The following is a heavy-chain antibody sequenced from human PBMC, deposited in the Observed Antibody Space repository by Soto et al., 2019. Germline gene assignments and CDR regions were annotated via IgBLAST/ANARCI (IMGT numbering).Heavy chain of an antibody. Sequence: SVKVSCQASGYTFPSYDINWGRQATVQGLEWMGWMNPNSGNTGYAQKFQGRVTMTRNTSISTAYMELSSLRSEDTAVYYCARVLSIAARSPLRFWGQGTLVIVSS. CDR3: ARVLSIAARSPLRF. V-gene: IGHV1-8*01. CDR2: MNPNSGNT. D-gene: IGHD6-6*01. J-gene: IGHJ4*02. CDR1: GYTFPSYD.